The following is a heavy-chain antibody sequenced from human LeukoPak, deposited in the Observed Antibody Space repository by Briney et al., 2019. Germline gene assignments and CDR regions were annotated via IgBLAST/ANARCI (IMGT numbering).Heavy chain of an antibody. Sequence: GRSLRLSSAASGFTFSSSAMHWVRQPPGKGLEWVAVMSYDGKHKYFADSVKGRFTISRDNSRNTLYLQLNSLKADDTAVYYCAKDRDWGTAFDIWGQGTMVTVSS. CDR1: GFTFSSSA. CDR2: MSYDGKHK. D-gene: IGHD7-27*01. J-gene: IGHJ3*02. CDR3: AKDRDWGTAFDI. V-gene: IGHV3-30*18.